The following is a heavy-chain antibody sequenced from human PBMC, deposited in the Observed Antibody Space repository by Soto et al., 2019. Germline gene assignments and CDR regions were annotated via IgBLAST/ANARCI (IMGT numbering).Heavy chain of an antibody. Sequence: ASVKVSCKVSGYTLTELSMHWVRQAPGKGLEWMGGFDPEDGETIYAQKFQGRVTMTEDTSTDTAYMELSSLRSEDTAVYYCARSEGVHYYDSSGYPGGYFDYWGQGTLVTVSS. CDR1: GYTLTELS. CDR3: ARSEGVHYYDSSGYPGGYFDY. D-gene: IGHD3-22*01. J-gene: IGHJ4*02. CDR2: FDPEDGET. V-gene: IGHV1-24*01.